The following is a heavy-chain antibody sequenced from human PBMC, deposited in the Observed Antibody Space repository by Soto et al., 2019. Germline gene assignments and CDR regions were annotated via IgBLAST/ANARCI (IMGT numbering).Heavy chain of an antibody. CDR1: GDSFMKYC. V-gene: IGHV1-18*01. Sequence: GASVMVSCKGFGDSFMKYCINWVRQAPGQGLEWVGWISPYSGYAHSAQKFHGRLTLTTDTAASTAYMELRILRSADTALYYCAREASVLIPAAQPSRFDSWGQGTLVTVSS. J-gene: IGHJ4*02. CDR2: ISPYSGYA. CDR3: AREASVLIPAAQPSRFDS. D-gene: IGHD2-2*01.